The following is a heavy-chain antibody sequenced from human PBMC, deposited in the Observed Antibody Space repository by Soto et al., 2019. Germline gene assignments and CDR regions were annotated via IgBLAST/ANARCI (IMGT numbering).Heavy chain of an antibody. CDR2: ISDSGGST. J-gene: IGHJ4*02. CDR3: AKRVEYSSSTHYFDY. CDR1: RFTFSRYA. D-gene: IGHD6-6*01. V-gene: IGHV3-23*01. Sequence: GGSLRLSCAASRFTFSRYAMSWVRQAPEKGLEWVSAISDSGGSTYYADSVKGRFTISRDNSKNTLYLQMNSLRAEDTAVYYCAKRVEYSSSTHYFDYWGQGTLVTVSS.